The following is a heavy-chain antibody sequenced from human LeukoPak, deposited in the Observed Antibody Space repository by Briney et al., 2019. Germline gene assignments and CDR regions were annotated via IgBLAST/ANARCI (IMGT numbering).Heavy chain of an antibody. CDR1: GGTFSSYA. Sequence: SVKVSCKASGGTFSSYAISWVRQAPGQGLEWMGRIIPIFGIANYAQKFQGRVTITADKSTSTAYMELSSLRSEDTAVYYCARGRYCSSISCYRDYYYGMDVWGQGTTVTVSS. J-gene: IGHJ6*02. D-gene: IGHD2-2*02. CDR2: IIPIFGIA. V-gene: IGHV1-69*04. CDR3: ARGRYCSSISCYRDYYYGMDV.